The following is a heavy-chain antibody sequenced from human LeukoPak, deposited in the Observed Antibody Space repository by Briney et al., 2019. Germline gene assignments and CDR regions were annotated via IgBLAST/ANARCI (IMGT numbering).Heavy chain of an antibody. V-gene: IGHV4-59*01. J-gene: IGHJ4*02. CDR1: GGSISSYY. Sequence: SETLSLTCTVSGGSISSYYWSWIRQRPGKGLEWIGYIYYSGSTKYNPSFKSRVTISVDTSKNQFSLKLISVTAADTAVYYCATVVRDDILTGYYIDYWGQGTLVTVSS. CDR3: ATVVRDDILTGYYIDY. D-gene: IGHD3-9*01. CDR2: IYYSGST.